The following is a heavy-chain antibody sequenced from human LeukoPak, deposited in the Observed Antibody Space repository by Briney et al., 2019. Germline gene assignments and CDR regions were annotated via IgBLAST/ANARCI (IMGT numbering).Heavy chain of an antibody. J-gene: IGHJ4*02. CDR2: ISSSSSTI. Sequence: GGSLRLSCAASGFTFSSYSMNWVRQAPGKGLEWVSYISSSSSTIYYADSVRGRFTISRDNSKSTLSLQMNSLRAEDTAIYYCATYRQVLLPLESWGQGTLVTVSS. D-gene: IGHD2-8*02. V-gene: IGHV3-48*01. CDR1: GFTFSSYS. CDR3: ATYRQVLLPLES.